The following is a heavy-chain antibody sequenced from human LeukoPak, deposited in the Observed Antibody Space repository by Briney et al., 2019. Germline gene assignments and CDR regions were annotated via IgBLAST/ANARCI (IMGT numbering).Heavy chain of an antibody. V-gene: IGHV3-23*01. CDR2: ISASGDYT. J-gene: IGHJ4*02. CDR3: AKRGAYYCDSSGYSHFDY. D-gene: IGHD3-22*01. CDR1: GFTFSSYA. Sequence: PGGSLRLSCAASGFTFSSYAMGWVRQAPGKGLEWVSAISASGDYTHYADSVKGRFTISRDNTKNTLYLQMNSLRAEDTAIYYCAKRGAYYCDSSGYSHFDYWGQGTLVTVSS.